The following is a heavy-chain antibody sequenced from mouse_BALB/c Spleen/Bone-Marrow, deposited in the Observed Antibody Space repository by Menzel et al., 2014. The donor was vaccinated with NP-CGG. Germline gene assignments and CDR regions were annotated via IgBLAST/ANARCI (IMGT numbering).Heavy chain of an antibody. Sequence: LQQSGSELVRPGASVKLSCKASGYTFTSYWMHWVKQRPGQGLEWIGNIYPGSGSTNYDEKFKSKATLTVDTSSSTAYVQLSSLSSEDSAVYYCTRRYEIYYAMDYWGQGTSVTVSS. CDR3: TRRYEIYYAMDY. J-gene: IGHJ4*01. CDR1: GYTFTSYW. V-gene: IGHV1S22*01. CDR2: IYPGSGST. D-gene: IGHD2-14*01.